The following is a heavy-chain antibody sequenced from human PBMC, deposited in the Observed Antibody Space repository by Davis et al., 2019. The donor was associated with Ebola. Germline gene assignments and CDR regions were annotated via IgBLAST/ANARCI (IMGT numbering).Heavy chain of an antibody. Sequence: PGGSLRLSCAASGFTFSSYSMNWVRQAPGKGLEWVSSISSSSSYIYYADSVKCRFTISRDNAKNSLYLQMNSLRDEDTAVYYCARTDCSSTSCYPGGDYDYWGQGTLVTVSS. CDR1: GFTFSSYS. CDR2: ISSSSSYI. D-gene: IGHD2-2*01. CDR3: ARTDCSSTSCYPGGDYDY. J-gene: IGHJ4*02. V-gene: IGHV3-21*01.